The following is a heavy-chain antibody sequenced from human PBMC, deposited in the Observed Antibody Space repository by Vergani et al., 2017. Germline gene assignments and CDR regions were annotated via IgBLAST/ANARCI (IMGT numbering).Heavy chain of an antibody. CDR3: ARDRYGSGSYYNWFDP. CDR1: GGSISSYY. CDR2: IYTSGST. J-gene: IGHJ5*02. V-gene: IGHV4-4*07. D-gene: IGHD3-10*01. Sequence: QVQLQESGPGLVKPSETLSLTCTVSGGSISSYYWSWIRQPAGKGLEWIGRIYTSGSTNYNPSLKSRVTISVDTSKNQFSLKLSSVTAADTAVYYCARDRYGSGSYYNWFDPWGQGTLVTVSS.